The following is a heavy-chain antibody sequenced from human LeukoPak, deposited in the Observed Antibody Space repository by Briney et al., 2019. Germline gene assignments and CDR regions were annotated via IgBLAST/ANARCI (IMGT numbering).Heavy chain of an antibody. Sequence: GGSLRLSCGASGFTFSSYDMTWVRQAPGKGLEWVSGIYGRGGTTYYAGSVKGRFIVSRDNSKNSLSLQMNSLRAEGTAVYYCARVVGRNWYLDLWGRGTQVTVSS. D-gene: IGHD1-14*01. J-gene: IGHJ2*01. V-gene: IGHV3-23*01. CDR1: GFTFSSYD. CDR2: IYGRGGTT. CDR3: ARVVGRNWYLDL.